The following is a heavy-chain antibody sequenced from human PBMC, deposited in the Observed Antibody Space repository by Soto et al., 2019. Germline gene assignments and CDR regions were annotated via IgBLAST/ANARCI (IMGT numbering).Heavy chain of an antibody. CDR1: GFTFSSYG. CDR2: ISYDGSNK. CDR3: AKDKHTIFGVVTPYFDY. Sequence: PGGSLRLSCAASGFTFSSYGMHWVRQAPGKGLEWVAVISYDGSNKYYADSVKGRFTISRDNSKNTLYLQMNSLRAEDTAVYYCAKDKHTIFGVVTPYFDYWGQGTLVTVS. J-gene: IGHJ4*02. D-gene: IGHD3-3*01. V-gene: IGHV3-30*18.